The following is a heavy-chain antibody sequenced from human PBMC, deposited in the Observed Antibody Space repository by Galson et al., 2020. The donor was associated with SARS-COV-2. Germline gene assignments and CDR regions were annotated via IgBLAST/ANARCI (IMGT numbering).Heavy chain of an antibody. CDR2: ISAYRGNT. CDR1: GYTFSSYG. CDR3: ARGQTVYCSSTSCYNYFDH. V-gene: IGHV1-18*04. J-gene: IGHJ4*02. Sequence: ASVKVSCKASGYTFSSYGISWVRQAPGQGLEWMGWISAYRGNTNYVQKFQGRITMTTDTSTRTAYMELRSLRPDDTAVYYCARGQTVYCSSTSCYNYFDHWGQGTLVTVSS. D-gene: IGHD2-2*02.